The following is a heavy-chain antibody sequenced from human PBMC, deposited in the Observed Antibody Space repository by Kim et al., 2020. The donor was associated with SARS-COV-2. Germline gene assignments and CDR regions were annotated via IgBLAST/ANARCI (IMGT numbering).Heavy chain of an antibody. CDR1: GGSFSGYY. CDR2: INHSGST. D-gene: IGHD3-3*01. CDR3: AKSTYYDFWSGYTSYYYYYMDV. J-gene: IGHJ6*03. Sequence: SETLSLTCAVYGGSFSGYYWSWIRQPPGKGLEWIGEINHSGSTNYNPSLKSRVTISVDTSKNQFSLKLSSVTAADTAVYYCAKSTYYDFWSGYTSYYYYYMDVWGKGTTVTVSS. V-gene: IGHV4-34*01.